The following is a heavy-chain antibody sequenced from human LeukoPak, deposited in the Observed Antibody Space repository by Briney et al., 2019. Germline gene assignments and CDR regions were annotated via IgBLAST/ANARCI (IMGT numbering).Heavy chain of an antibody. CDR1: GFTFDDYA. J-gene: IGHJ4*02. CDR3: AKDPGDGSGSAIGTGAPDY. Sequence: PGGSLRLSCAASGFTFDDYAMHWVRQAPGKGLEWVSLISWDGGSTYYADSVKGRFTISRDNSKNSLYLQMNSLRAEDTALYYCAKDPGDGSGSAIGTGAPDYWGQGTLVTVSS. CDR2: ISWDGGST. D-gene: IGHD3-10*01. V-gene: IGHV3-43D*03.